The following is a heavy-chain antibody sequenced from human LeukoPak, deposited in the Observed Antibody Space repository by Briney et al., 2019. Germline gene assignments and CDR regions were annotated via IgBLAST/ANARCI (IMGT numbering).Heavy chain of an antibody. CDR3: AKDKGALDSDYFDY. J-gene: IGHJ4*02. CDR1: GFTFSRYG. Sequence: GGSLRLSCAASGFTFSRYGMHWVRQAPGKGLEWLASIRYDGNNEYYIVSGKGRFTISRDNSKNTLYLQMNSLRDDDTAVYHCAKDKGALDSDYFDYWGQGTLVTVSS. CDR2: IRYDGNNE. V-gene: IGHV3-30*02. D-gene: IGHD1-26*01.